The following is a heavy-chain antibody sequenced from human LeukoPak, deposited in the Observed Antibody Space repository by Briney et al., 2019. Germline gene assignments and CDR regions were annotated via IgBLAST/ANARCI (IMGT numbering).Heavy chain of an antibody. CDR3: AAYSSCDY. V-gene: IGHV3-48*04. J-gene: IGHJ4*02. CDR2: ISSSSSTI. Sequence: PGGSLRLSCAASGFTVSSNYMNWVRQAPGRGLAWVSYISSSSSTIYYADSVKGRFTISRDNAKNSLYLQMNSLRAEDTAVYYCAAYSSCDYWGQGALVTVSS. D-gene: IGHD6-6*01. CDR1: GFTVSSNY.